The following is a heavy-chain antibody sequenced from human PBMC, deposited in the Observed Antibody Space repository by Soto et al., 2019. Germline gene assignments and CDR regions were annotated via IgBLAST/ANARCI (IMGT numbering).Heavy chain of an antibody. CDR1: GGSFSGYF. Sequence: QVQLQQWGAGLLKPSETLSLTCAVYGGSFSGYFWSWIRQPPGKGLEGIGEVDHTGSTNYNPSLTSRVTISVDRSKNQFSLQLSSVTAADTAVYYSARVHSSGWYAGYWGRGTLVTVSS. V-gene: IGHV4-34*01. J-gene: IGHJ4*02. CDR3: ARVHSSGWYAGY. CDR2: VDHTGST. D-gene: IGHD6-19*01.